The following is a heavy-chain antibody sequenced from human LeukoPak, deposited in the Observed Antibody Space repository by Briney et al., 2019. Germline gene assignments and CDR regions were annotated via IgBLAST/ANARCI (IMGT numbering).Heavy chain of an antibody. CDR3: ARHVDDYVWGSYRPPYYFDY. CDR1: GGSFSGYY. CDR2: INHSGST. Sequence: SETLSLTCAVYGGSFSGYYWSWIRQPPGKGLEWIGEINHSGSTNYNPSLKSRVTISVDTSKNQFSLKLSSVTAADTAVYYCARHVDDYVWGSYRPPYYFDYWGQGTLVTVSS. J-gene: IGHJ4*02. V-gene: IGHV4-34*01. D-gene: IGHD3-16*02.